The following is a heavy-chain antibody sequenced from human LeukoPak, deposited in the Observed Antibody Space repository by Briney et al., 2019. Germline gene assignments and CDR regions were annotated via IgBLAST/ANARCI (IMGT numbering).Heavy chain of an antibody. CDR2: IIPIFGTA. CDR1: GGTFSSYA. V-gene: IGHV1-69*06. J-gene: IGHJ4*02. Sequence: ASVKVSCKASGGTFSSYAISWVRQAPGQGLEWTGRIIPIFGTANYAQKFQGRVTITADKSTSTAYMELSSLRSEDTAVYYCARDLAYCGGDCYPGGDYWGQGTLVTVSS. CDR3: ARDLAYCGGDCYPGGDY. D-gene: IGHD2-21*02.